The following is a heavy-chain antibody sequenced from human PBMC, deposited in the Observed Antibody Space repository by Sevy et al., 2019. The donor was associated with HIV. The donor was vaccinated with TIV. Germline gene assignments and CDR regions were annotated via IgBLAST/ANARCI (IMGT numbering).Heavy chain of an antibody. J-gene: IGHJ4*02. V-gene: IGHV4-4*02. CDR3: ARVNMAVAGYDY. CDR2: IYRSGST. D-gene: IGHD6-19*01. Sequence: SETLSLTCAVSGGSISSSNWWSWVRQPPGKGLEWIGEIYRSGSTNYNPSLKSRVTISVDKSKNQFSLKLSSVTAADTAVYYCARVNMAVAGYDYWGQRTLVTVSS. CDR1: GGSISSSNW.